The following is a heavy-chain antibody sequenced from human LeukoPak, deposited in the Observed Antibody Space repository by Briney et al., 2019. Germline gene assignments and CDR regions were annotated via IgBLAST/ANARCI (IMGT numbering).Heavy chain of an antibody. D-gene: IGHD4-17*01. Sequence: SETLSLTCAVYGGSFSGYYWSWIRQPPGKGLEWIGEISHSGSTNYNPSLKSRVTISLDTSKNQFSLRLSSVTAADTAVYYCARGNDYGDYFDFWGQGTLVTVSS. J-gene: IGHJ4*02. V-gene: IGHV4-34*01. CDR1: GGSFSGYY. CDR2: ISHSGST. CDR3: ARGNDYGDYFDF.